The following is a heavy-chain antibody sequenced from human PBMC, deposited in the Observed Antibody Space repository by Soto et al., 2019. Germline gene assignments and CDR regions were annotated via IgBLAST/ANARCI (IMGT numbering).Heavy chain of an antibody. CDR2: ISSSSSYT. CDR3: AREPVVVRGAHDY. V-gene: IGHV3-11*05. Sequence: QVQLVESGGGLVKPGGSLRLSCAASGFTFSDYYMSWIRQAPGKGLEWVSYISSSSSYTNYADSVKGRFTISRDNAKNSLYLQMNSLRAEDTAVYYWAREPVVVRGAHDYWGQGTLVTVSS. D-gene: IGHD3-10*01. CDR1: GFTFSDYY. J-gene: IGHJ4*02.